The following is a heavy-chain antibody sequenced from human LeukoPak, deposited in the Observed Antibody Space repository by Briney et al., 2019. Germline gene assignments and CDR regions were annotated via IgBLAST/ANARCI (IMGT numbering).Heavy chain of an antibody. V-gene: IGHV4-59*01. CDR2: VYDRGGT. Sequence: SETLSLTCTVSGDFISRYYWSWIRQSPGKGLEWIGYVYDRGGTNYNPSLTSRAIISADTSKNQFSLKVTSVTAADTAVYYCARASDSGDWHLGYWGQGTLVTVSS. D-gene: IGHD2-21*02. J-gene: IGHJ4*02. CDR1: GDFISRYY. CDR3: ARASDSGDWHLGY.